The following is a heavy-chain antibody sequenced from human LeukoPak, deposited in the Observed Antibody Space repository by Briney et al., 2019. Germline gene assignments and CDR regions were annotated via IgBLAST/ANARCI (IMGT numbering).Heavy chain of an antibody. Sequence: GGSLRLSCAPSGFTLSDSAIHWVRQASGKGLEWVGLIDRPAKSYATAYGASVGGRFTISRDDSKNTAYLQMDSLKTEDTALYYCTRDRGTYNWLDPWGQGTLVTVSS. J-gene: IGHJ5*02. CDR3: TRDRGTYNWLDP. CDR2: IDRPAKSYAT. D-gene: IGHD1-26*01. V-gene: IGHV3-73*01. CDR1: GFTLSDSA.